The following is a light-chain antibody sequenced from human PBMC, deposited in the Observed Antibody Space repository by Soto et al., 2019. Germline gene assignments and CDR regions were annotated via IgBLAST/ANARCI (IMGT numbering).Light chain of an antibody. CDR2: EVI. J-gene: IGLJ2*01. CDR1: SSDVGGYKY. Sequence: QSALTQPASVSGSPGQSITISCTGTSSDVGGYKYVSWYQQHPGKAPKLMISEVIIRPSGVSDRFSGSQSDNTASLTISGRQTAEEAAYYCSAYTSTNAVLFGGGTQLTVL. V-gene: IGLV2-14*01. CDR3: SAYTSTNAVL.